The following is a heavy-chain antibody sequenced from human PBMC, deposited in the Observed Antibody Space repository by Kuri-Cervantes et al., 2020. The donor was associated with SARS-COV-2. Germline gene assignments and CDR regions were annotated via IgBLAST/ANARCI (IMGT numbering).Heavy chain of an antibody. J-gene: IGHJ4*02. V-gene: IGHV3-33*01. CDR3: ARSAARAFGY. D-gene: IGHD6-25*01. Sequence: GESLKISCAASGFTFSSYGMHWVRQAPGKGLEWVAVIWYDGSNKYYADSVKGRFTISRDNSKNTLYLQMNSLRAEDTAVYYCARSAARAFGYWGQGTLVTGYS. CDR2: IWYDGSNK. CDR1: GFTFSSYG.